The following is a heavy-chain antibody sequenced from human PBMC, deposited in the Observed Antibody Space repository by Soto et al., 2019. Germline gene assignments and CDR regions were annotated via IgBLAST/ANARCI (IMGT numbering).Heavy chain of an antibody. CDR1: GYSVRSGYF. Sequence: SETLSLTCAVSGYSVRSGYFWGWIRQPPGKGLEWIGSMYHSGITYYNLSLKSRVTISVDTSKNQLSLKLSSATAADTAVYYCARSMYSTSAQLYYGMDVWGQGTTVNVSS. V-gene: IGHV4-38-2*01. J-gene: IGHJ6*02. D-gene: IGHD6-6*01. CDR2: MYHSGIT. CDR3: ARSMYSTSAQLYYGMDV.